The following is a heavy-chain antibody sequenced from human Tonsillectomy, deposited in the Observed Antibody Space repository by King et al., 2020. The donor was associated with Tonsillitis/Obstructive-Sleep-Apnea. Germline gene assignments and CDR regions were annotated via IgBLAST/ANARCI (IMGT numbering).Heavy chain of an antibody. D-gene: IGHD3-10*01. CDR1: GGSISSYY. Sequence: QLQESGPGLVKPSETLSLTCTVSGGSISSYYWSWIRQPPGKGLEWSGYSYYSGSTNYNPSLKSRVTISVNTSKNHFSLKLSSVTAADTAVYYCARGIRGDNDAFDIWGQGTMVTVSS. CDR3: ARGIRGDNDAFDI. J-gene: IGHJ3*02. V-gene: IGHV4-59*01. CDR2: SYYSGST.